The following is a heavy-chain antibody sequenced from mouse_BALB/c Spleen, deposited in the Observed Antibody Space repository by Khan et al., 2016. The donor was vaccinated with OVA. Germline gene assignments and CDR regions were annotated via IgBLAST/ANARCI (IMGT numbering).Heavy chain of an antibody. CDR2: IYPGTGST. Sequence: QVQLKQSGAELVRPGASVKLSCKTSGYIFTSYWIHWVKQRSGQGIEWIARIYPGTGSTYDNENFKGKATLNADKSSSTAYMQFSSLKSEDSAVYFCARGGYDNHAMDDWGEGTSVTVSS. CDR3: ARGGYDNHAMDD. D-gene: IGHD2-10*02. J-gene: IGHJ4*01. CDR1: GYIFTSYW. V-gene: IGHV1-76*01.